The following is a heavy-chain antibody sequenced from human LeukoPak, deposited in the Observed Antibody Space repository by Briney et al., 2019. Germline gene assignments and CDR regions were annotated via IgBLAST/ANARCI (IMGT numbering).Heavy chain of an antibody. V-gene: IGHV4-59*08. CDR2: IYYSGST. CDR3: ARSLDRARHNWFDP. CDR1: GGSISSYY. J-gene: IGHJ5*02. Sequence: PSETLSLTCTVSGGSISSYYWSWIRQPPGKGLEWIGYIYYSGSTNYNPSLKSRVTISVDTSKNQFSLKLSSVTAADTAVYYCARSLDRARHNWFDPWGQGTLVTVSS.